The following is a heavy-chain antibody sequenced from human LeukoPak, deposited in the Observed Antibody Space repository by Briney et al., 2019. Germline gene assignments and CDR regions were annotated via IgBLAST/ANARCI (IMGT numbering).Heavy chain of an antibody. Sequence: GGSLRLSCAASGFSFSNYGMHWVRQAPGKGLEWVAYIRYDGSQKYYGDSVKGRFTISRDNSKNTVYLQMNSLRDEDTAVYYCARDLSSLPHKYFGSWGQGTLVTVSS. D-gene: IGHD3-16*02. V-gene: IGHV3-30*02. J-gene: IGHJ4*02. CDR3: ARDLSSLPHKYFGS. CDR1: GFSFSNYG. CDR2: IRYDGSQK.